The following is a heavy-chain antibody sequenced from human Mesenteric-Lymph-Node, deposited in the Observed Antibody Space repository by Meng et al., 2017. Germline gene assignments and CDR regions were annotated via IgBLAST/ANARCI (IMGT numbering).Heavy chain of an antibody. D-gene: IGHD2-2*01. CDR3: VVVPGNIPYYYAMDV. V-gene: IGHV3-48*03. CDR1: GLIFSNYE. J-gene: IGHJ6*01. CDR2: ISSGGSSI. Sequence: GGSLRLSCVASGLIFSNYEVNWVRQAPGKGLEWTSYISSGGSSIHYADSVKGRFTVSRDNARNSLYLQMNGLRAEDSAVYYCVVVPGNIPYYYAMDVWGQGAMVTVSS.